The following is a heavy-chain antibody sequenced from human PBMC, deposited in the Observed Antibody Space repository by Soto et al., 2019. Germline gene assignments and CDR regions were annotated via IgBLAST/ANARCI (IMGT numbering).Heavy chain of an antibody. V-gene: IGHV3-7*03. D-gene: IGHD2-21*02. CDR3: ARDHLILPAHDFFYGSDV. J-gene: IGHJ6*02. CDR1: GFTFSMYS. CDR2: IPQDGVDG. Sequence: PGGSVRLSCGVSGFTFSMYSMSWGRQSPWKGLEWVAKIPQDGVDGHYADSVKGRFTISRDNGKNSLYLQLNNLRAEDTAVYYCARDHLILPAHDFFYGSDVWGRGATVTVSS.